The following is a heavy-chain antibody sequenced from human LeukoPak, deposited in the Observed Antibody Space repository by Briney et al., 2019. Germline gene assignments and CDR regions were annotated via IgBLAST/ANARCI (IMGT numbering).Heavy chain of an antibody. V-gene: IGHV4-4*02. Sequence: SETLSLTCVVSGDSLSSGYWWSWVRQPPGKGLEWIGEIFHSGSTNYNPSLKSRVTISADNSTNHFSLTVNSVTAADTAVYYCARNAYYSADYWGRGTLVTVSS. CDR2: IFHSGST. CDR3: ARNAYYSADY. D-gene: IGHD4/OR15-4a*01. J-gene: IGHJ4*01. CDR1: GDSLSSGYW.